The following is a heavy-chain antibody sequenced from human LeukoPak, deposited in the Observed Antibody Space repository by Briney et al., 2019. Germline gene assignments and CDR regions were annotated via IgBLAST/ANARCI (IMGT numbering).Heavy chain of an antibody. CDR2: ISAYNGNT. V-gene: IGHV1-18*01. D-gene: IGHD2-8*01. Sequence: GASVKVSCKASGYTFTSYGISWVRQAPGQGLEWMGWISAYNGNTNYAQKLQGRVTMTTDTSTSTAYMELSSLRSEDTAVYYCARGYCTNGVCGDTHYYWGQGTLVTVSS. CDR3: ARGYCTNGVCGDTHYY. CDR1: GYTFTSYG. J-gene: IGHJ4*02.